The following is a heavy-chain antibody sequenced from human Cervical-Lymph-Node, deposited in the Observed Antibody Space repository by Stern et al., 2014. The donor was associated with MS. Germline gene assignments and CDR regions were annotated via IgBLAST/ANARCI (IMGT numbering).Heavy chain of an antibody. CDR1: GFSFSSYC. Sequence: VQLVQSGGTVVQPGRSLRLSWAASGFSFSSYCMHWVRQAPGKGLEWVAVISSDGSNQYYADSVKGRLTISRDNSKNTLYLQMNSLRAEDTAVYYCARDRGMLVVVTYSLDYWGQGTLVTVSS. V-gene: IGHV3-30*03. J-gene: IGHJ4*02. CDR3: ARDRGMLVVVTYSLDY. D-gene: IGHD3-22*01. CDR2: ISSDGSNQ.